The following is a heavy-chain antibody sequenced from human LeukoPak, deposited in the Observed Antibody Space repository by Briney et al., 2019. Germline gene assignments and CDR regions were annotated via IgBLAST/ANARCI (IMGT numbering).Heavy chain of an antibody. Sequence: SETLSLTCIVSGGSISTYYWSWIRQPPGKGLEWIGYIYISGTTNYNPSLKSRGTMSVDTSKNQLSMKLSSVTAADTAVYYCARGSDFGDCWGQGTLVTVSS. J-gene: IGHJ4*02. V-gene: IGHV4-59*01. CDR1: GGSISTYY. D-gene: IGHD4-17*01. CDR3: ARGSDFGDC. CDR2: IYISGTT.